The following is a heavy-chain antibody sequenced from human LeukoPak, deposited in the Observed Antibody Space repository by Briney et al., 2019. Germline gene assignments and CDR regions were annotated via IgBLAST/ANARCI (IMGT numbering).Heavy chain of an antibody. CDR3: AKGYGWEASYYYYYMDV. CDR1: GGSFSGYY. Sequence: SETLSLTCAVYGGSFSGYYWSWIRQPPGKGLEWIGEINHSGSTNYNPSLKSRVTISVDTSKNQFSLKLSSVTAADTAVYYCAKGYGWEASYYYYYMDVWGKGTTVTISS. CDR2: INHSGST. J-gene: IGHJ6*03. V-gene: IGHV4-34*01. D-gene: IGHD1-26*01.